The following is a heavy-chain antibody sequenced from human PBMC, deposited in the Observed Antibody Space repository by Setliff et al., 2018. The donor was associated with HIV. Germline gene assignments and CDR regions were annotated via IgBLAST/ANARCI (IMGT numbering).Heavy chain of an antibody. V-gene: IGHV3-7*01. CDR1: GGSFSGYY. CDR2: IKEDGSER. CDR3: ASRAWLDS. J-gene: IGHJ5*01. Sequence: PSETLSLTCTVYGGSFSGYYWTWIRQPPGKGLEWVANIKEDGSERNYVDSVKGRFTISRDNANKSLYLQMNSLRAEDTAVYYCASRAWLDSWGQGTLVTVSS.